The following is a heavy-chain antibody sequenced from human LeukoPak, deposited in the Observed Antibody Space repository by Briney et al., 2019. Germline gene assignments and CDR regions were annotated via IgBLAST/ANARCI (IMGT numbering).Heavy chain of an antibody. V-gene: IGHV4-59*12. CDR1: GGSISSYY. D-gene: IGHD3-22*01. J-gene: IGHJ5*02. Sequence: PSETLSLTCTVSGGSISSYYWSWIRQPPGKGLEWIGYIYYSGSTNYNPSLKSRVTISVDTSKNQFSLKLSSVTAADTAVYYCARSGYYYDSSGYVRNNWFDPWGQGTLVTVSS. CDR3: ARSGYYYDSSGYVRNNWFDP. CDR2: IYYSGST.